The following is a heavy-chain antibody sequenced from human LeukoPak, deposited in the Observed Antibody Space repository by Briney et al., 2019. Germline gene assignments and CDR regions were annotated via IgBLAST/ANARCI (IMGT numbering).Heavy chain of an antibody. J-gene: IGHJ4*02. D-gene: IGHD6-13*01. CDR3: AKGGSFRAFDY. CDR1: GFAFSSYA. Sequence: GGSLRLSCAASGFAFSSYAMSWVRQAPGEGLEWVSTTSGSGGSTDYSDSVTGRFTISRDNSKNTLYLQMNSLRADDTALYYCAKGGSFRAFDYWGQGTLVTVSS. CDR2: TSGSGGST. V-gene: IGHV3-23*01.